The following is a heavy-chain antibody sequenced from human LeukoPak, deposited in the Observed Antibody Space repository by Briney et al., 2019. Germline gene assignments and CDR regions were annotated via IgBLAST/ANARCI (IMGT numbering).Heavy chain of an antibody. CDR3: ARDLRRRVTAIGYGPNEYYYYMDV. Sequence: SETLSLTCAVYGGSFSGYYWSWIRQPPGKGLEWIGYIYYSGSTNYNPSLKSRVTISVDTSKNQFSLKLSSVTAADTAVYYCARDLRRRVTAIGYGPNEYYYYMDVWGKGTTVTISS. CDR2: IYYSGST. V-gene: IGHV4-59*12. D-gene: IGHD4/OR15-4a*01. J-gene: IGHJ6*03. CDR1: GGSFSGYY.